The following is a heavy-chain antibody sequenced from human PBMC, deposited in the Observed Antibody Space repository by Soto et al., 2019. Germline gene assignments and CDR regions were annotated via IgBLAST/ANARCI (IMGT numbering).Heavy chain of an antibody. D-gene: IGHD3-10*01. CDR3: ARGSTDSYPGSRIFDF. J-gene: IGHJ4*02. CDR2: ITDTGGDA. CDR1: GLTFGGRA. V-gene: IGHV3-23*01. Sequence: GGSLRLSCVASGLTFGGRAMSWVRQAPGEGLQWVSTITDTGGDAKYADSVRGRFVISRDNSKKTLYLQMTSLTAEDSAMYFCARGSTDSYPGSRIFDFWGRGTLVTVSS.